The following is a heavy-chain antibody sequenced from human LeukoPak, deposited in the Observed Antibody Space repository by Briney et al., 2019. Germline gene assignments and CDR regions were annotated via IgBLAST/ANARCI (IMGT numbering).Heavy chain of an antibody. CDR2: IKQDGSEK. Sequence: GGSLRLSCAASGFTFSSYWMSWVRQAPGEGLEWVANIKQDGSEKYYVDSVKGRFTISRDNAKNSLYLQMNSLRAEDTAVYYCARRPRYCSSTSCYPHYYFDYWGQGTLVTVSS. D-gene: IGHD2-2*01. CDR1: GFTFSSYW. V-gene: IGHV3-7*01. J-gene: IGHJ4*02. CDR3: ARRPRYCSSTSCYPHYYFDY.